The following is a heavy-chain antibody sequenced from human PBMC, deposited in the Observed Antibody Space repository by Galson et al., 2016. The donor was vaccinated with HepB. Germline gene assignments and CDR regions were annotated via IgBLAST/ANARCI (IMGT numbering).Heavy chain of an antibody. V-gene: IGHV5-51*01. J-gene: IGHJ4*02. CDR3: ARLFGAGEGY. D-gene: IGHD3-3*01. CDR2: IFPRDSDV. CDR1: GYIFTTYW. Sequence: QSGAEVKKPGESLKISCKGSGYIFTTYWIGWVRQMPGKGLEWMGMIFPRDSDVIYSPSFQGQVTISADKSISTAYLRWSSLKASDTAMYYCARLFGAGEGYWGQGTLVTVSS.